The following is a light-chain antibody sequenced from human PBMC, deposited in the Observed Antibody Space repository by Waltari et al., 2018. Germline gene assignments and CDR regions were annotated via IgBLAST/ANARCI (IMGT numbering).Light chain of an antibody. J-gene: IGKJ1*01. CDR2: AAS. CDR3: QQSYSTPRT. Sequence: DIQLTQSQSSLPASVGDRVPITCRARQSISSYLNWDQQKPGKAPKLLVYAASSLQSGVPSRFSGSGSGTDFTLTISSLQPEDFATYYCQQSYSTPRTFGQGTKVEIK. V-gene: IGKV1-39*01. CDR1: QSISSY.